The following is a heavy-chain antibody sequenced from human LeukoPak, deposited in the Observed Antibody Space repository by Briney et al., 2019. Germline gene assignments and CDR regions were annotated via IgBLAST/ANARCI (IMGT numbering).Heavy chain of an antibody. CDR1: GYTFTSYY. D-gene: IGHD6-19*01. Sequence: ASVKVSCKTSGYTFTSYYMHWVRQAPGQGLEWMGILNPSDGSTSYAQKFQGRVTMTRDTSTSTVYMELSSLRSEDTAVYYCARDTLIAVAGTLDYRGQGTLVTVSS. CDR2: LNPSDGST. CDR3: ARDTLIAVAGTLDY. J-gene: IGHJ4*02. V-gene: IGHV1-46*01.